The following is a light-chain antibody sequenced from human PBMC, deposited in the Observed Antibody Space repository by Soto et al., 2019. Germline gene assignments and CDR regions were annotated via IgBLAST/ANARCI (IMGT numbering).Light chain of an antibody. CDR3: QQYDSYPRT. J-gene: IGKJ1*01. CDR1: QSLGIW. Sequence: DIQLTQSPSTLSASVGDRVSITCRASQSLGIWMAWYQQKPGKAPKLLIYKASTLEGGVPSRFSASGSGTEFTLTISCLQPDDFATYYCQQYDSYPRTFGQGTKVEVK. CDR2: KAS. V-gene: IGKV1-5*03.